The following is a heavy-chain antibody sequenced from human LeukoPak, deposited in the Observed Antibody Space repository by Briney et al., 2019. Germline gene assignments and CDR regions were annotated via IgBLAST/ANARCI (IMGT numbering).Heavy chain of an antibody. D-gene: IGHD3-9*01. CDR2: ISRSGDYI. CDR1: IPTLHLYD. V-gene: IGHV3-21*01. CDR3: ARGARRDWYGGL. Sequence: GGSLRLSCAPSIPTLHLYDMNWARQAPGKGLEWVSSISRSGDYIYYADSVKGRFTISRDNAKNSLYLQMNSLRAEDTVEAHCARGARRDWYGGLGGRETLVTVSS. J-gene: IGHJ4*02.